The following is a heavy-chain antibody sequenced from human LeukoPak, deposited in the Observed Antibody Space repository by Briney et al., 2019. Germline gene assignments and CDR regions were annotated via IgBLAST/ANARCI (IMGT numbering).Heavy chain of an antibody. J-gene: IGHJ5*02. CDR3: ARGQSGGTPNHSSSWYSRTPPYNWFDP. Sequence: SQTLSLTCTVAGGSITSGDNYWSWIRQPPGKGLEWIGEINHSGSTNYNPSLKSRVTISVDTSKNQFSLKLSSVTAADTAVYYCARGQSGGTPNHSSSWYSRTPPYNWFDPWGQGTLVTVSS. CDR1: GGSITSGDNY. CDR2: INHSGST. D-gene: IGHD6-13*01. V-gene: IGHV4-34*01.